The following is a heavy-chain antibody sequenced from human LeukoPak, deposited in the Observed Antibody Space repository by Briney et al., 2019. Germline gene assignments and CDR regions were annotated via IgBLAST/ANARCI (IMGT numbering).Heavy chain of an antibody. V-gene: IGHV3-11*06. CDR2: ISSSSSYT. J-gene: IGHJ4*02. Sequence: GGSLRLSCAASGFTFSDYYMSWIRQAPGKGLEWVSYISSSSSYTNYADSVKGRFTISRDNAKSSLYLQMNSLRAEDTAVYYCARAVSTVTTFDYWGQGTLVTVSS. CDR1: GFTFSDYY. D-gene: IGHD4-17*01. CDR3: ARAVSTVTTFDY.